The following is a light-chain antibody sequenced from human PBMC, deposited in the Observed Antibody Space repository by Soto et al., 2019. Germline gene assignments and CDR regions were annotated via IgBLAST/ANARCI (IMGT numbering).Light chain of an antibody. J-gene: IGKJ1*01. CDR2: GAS. Sequence: EIVLTQSPGTRSLSPGERATLSGRVSQSIYSNYLAWYQQKPGQAPRLLIYGASTRVTGIPDRFSGSGSGTDFTLTISRLEPEDFAVYYCQHYVNSPRTFGQGTKVEIK. V-gene: IGKV3-20*01. CDR1: QSIYSNY. CDR3: QHYVNSPRT.